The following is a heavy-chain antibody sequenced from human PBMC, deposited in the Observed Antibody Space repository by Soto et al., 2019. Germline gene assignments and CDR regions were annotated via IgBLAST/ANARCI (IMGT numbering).Heavy chain of an antibody. J-gene: IGHJ1*01. CDR2: ISYDGSNK. Sequence: QVQLVESGGGVVQPGRSLRLSCAASGFTFSSYGMHWVRQAPGKGLEWVAVISYDGSNKYYADSVKGRFTISRDNSKNTLYLHMNSLRAEDTAMYYCAKGQVTVVTPGYFHHWGQGTLVTVSS. CDR1: GFTFSSYG. V-gene: IGHV3-30*18. CDR3: AKGQVTVVTPGYFHH. D-gene: IGHD2-21*02.